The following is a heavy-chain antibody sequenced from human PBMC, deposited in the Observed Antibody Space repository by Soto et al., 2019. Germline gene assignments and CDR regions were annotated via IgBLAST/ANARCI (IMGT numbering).Heavy chain of an antibody. CDR3: AKAGHIVVVTAIHYFDY. V-gene: IGHV3-23*01. J-gene: IGHJ4*02. CDR1: GFTFSSYA. CDR2: ISGSGGST. Sequence: EVQLLESGGGLVQPGGSLRLSCAASGFTFSSYAMSWVRQAPGKGLEWVSAISGSGGSTYYADSVKGRFTISRDNSKNTLHLQMNSLRAEDTAVYYCAKAGHIVVVTAIHYFDYWGQGTLVTVSS. D-gene: IGHD2-21*02.